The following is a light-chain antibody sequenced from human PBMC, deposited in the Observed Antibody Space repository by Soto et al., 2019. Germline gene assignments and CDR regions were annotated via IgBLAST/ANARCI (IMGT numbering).Light chain of an antibody. CDR1: QSVSSSY. CDR3: QQYGRSPRT. J-gene: IGKJ1*01. V-gene: IGKV3-20*01. Sequence: EIVLTQSPGTLSLSPWERATLSCRARQSVSSSYLAWYQLKPGQAPRLLIYGASSRATGIPDRFSGSGSGTDFTLTISRLDPEDFAVYFCQQYGRSPRTFGQGTKVDIK. CDR2: GAS.